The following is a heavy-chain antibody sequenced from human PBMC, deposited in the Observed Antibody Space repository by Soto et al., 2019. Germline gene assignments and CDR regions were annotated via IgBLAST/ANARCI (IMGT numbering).Heavy chain of an antibody. Sequence: QVQLQQWGAGLLKPSETLSLTCAVYGGSFSGYYWSWIRQPPGKGLEWIGEINHSGSTNYNPSLKSRVTISVDTSKNQFSLKLSSVTAADTAVYYCARGRKQTRITMIVVAPMTGTYFDYWGQGTLVTVSS. CDR2: INHSGST. CDR3: ARGRKQTRITMIVVAPMTGTYFDY. D-gene: IGHD3-22*01. CDR1: GGSFSGYY. J-gene: IGHJ4*02. V-gene: IGHV4-34*01.